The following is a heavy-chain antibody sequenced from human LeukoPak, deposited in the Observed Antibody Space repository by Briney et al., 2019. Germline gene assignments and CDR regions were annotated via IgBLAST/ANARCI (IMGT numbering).Heavy chain of an antibody. CDR3: AILSVPGDYFDY. J-gene: IGHJ4*02. CDR1: GFTFSSYG. D-gene: IGHD3-10*02. V-gene: IGHV3-30*02. Sequence: GGSLRLSCAASGFTFSSYGMHWVRQAPGKGLEWVTFIRYDGSNKFYADSVKGRFTISRDNSKNTLYLQMNNLRVEDTAVYYCAILSVPGDYFDYWGQGTLVTVSS. CDR2: IRYDGSNK.